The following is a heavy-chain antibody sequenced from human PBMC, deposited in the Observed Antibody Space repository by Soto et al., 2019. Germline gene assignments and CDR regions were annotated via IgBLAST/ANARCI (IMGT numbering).Heavy chain of an antibody. Sequence: SETLSLTCVVSGDSISSTHWWTWVRQTPGQGLEWIGEIYHTGSTKYNPTLKNRVTISLDKSNNQFSLNLSSVTAADTAVYYCVRRTNRGSSYYFDYCGQGTQVTRSS. CDR1: GDSISSTHW. J-gene: IGHJ4*02. D-gene: IGHD1-1*01. V-gene: IGHV4-4*02. CDR2: IYHTGST. CDR3: VRRTNRGSSYYFDY.